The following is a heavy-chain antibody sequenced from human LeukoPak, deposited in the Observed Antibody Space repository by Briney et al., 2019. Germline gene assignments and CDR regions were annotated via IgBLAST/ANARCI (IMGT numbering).Heavy chain of an antibody. D-gene: IGHD3-10*01. CDR3: ARGGYYGSGNDFRFDP. J-gene: IGHJ5*02. CDR1: GDSISRYY. CDR2: IHYTGST. V-gene: IGHV4-59*01. Sequence: SETLSLTCTVCGDSISRYYWSWIRQSPGKGLECIGYIHYTGSTNYNPSLKGRVTISVETSKNQFSLKFKSVTVPEPALYLFARGGYYGSGNDFRFDPWGQGTLVTVSS.